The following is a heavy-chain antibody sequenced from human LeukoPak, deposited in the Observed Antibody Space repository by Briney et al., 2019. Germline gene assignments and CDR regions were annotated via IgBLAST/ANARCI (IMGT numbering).Heavy chain of an antibody. J-gene: IGHJ4*02. CDR3: AKVRPFFPAATLFDY. D-gene: IGHD2-2*01. V-gene: IGHV3-23*01. CDR1: GFTFSSYE. Sequence: GGSLRLSCAASGFTFSSYEMNWVRQAPGKGLEWVSAISGSGGSTYYADSVKGRFTISRDNSKNTLYLQMNSLRAEDTAAYYCAKVRPFFPAATLFDYWGQGTLVTVSS. CDR2: ISGSGGST.